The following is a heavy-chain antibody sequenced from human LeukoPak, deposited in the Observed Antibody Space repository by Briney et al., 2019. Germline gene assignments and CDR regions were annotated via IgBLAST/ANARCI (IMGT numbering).Heavy chain of an antibody. Sequence: PGGSLRLSCAASGFTFSSYNMDWVRQAPGKGLEWVAVIWYDGSNKYYADSVKGRFTISRDNSKNTLYLQMNSLRAEDTAVYYCASSSSGRFHYFDYWGQGTLVTVSS. J-gene: IGHJ4*02. D-gene: IGHD1-26*01. CDR1: GFTFSSYN. V-gene: IGHV3-33*08. CDR2: IWYDGSNK. CDR3: ASSSSGRFHYFDY.